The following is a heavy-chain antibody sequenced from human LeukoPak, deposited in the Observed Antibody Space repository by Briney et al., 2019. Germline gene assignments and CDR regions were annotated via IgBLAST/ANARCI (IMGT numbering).Heavy chain of an antibody. CDR1: GFTFSSYT. D-gene: IGHD4-17*01. CDR2: ISSGSNYI. CDR3: ARDLYGDYAFDY. J-gene: IGHJ4*02. Sequence: GGSLRLSCAAPGFTFSSYTMNWVRQAPGKGLEWVSSISSGSNYIYYADSVKGRFTISRDSAKNSLYLQMNSLRAEDMAVYYGARDLYGDYAFDYWGQGTLVTVSS. V-gene: IGHV3-21*01.